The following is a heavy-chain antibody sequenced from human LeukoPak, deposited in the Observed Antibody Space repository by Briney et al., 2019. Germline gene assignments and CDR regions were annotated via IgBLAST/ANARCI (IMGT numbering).Heavy chain of an antibody. Sequence: ASVKVSCKASGYTFTSYAMHWVRQAPGQGLEWMGRINPNSGNTNYAQKLQGRVTMTTDTSTSTAYMELRSLRSDDTAVYYCARTPTRRALDYWGQGTLVTVSS. V-gene: IGHV1-18*01. CDR1: GYTFTSYA. CDR2: INPNSGNT. J-gene: IGHJ4*02. CDR3: ARTPTRRALDY.